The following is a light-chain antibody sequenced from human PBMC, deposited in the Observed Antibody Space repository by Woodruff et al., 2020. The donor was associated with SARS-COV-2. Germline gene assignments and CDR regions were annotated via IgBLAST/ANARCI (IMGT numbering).Light chain of an antibody. CDR3: ASYTGRSTPFV. V-gene: IGLV2-14*01. CDR2: AIN. J-gene: IGLJ1*01. Sequence: HTGKAPRLVIFAINNRPSGISNRFSASKSGDTAFLTISGLQSEDEGNYYCASYTGRSTPFVFGSGTKVTVL.